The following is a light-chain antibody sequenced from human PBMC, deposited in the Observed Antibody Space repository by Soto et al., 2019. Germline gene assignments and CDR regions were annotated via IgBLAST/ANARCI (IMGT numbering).Light chain of an antibody. J-gene: IGLJ1*01. CDR2: DVS. Sequence: QSALTQPPSVSGSPGQSVAISCTGTSSVVCGSNGVSWYQQPPGTAPKLIIYDVSNRPSGVPDRFSGSKSGNTASLIISGLQAEDEGDYYCSSYTSSSTYVFGTGTKVTVL. CDR1: SSVVCGSNG. V-gene: IGLV2-18*02. CDR3: SSYTSSSTYV.